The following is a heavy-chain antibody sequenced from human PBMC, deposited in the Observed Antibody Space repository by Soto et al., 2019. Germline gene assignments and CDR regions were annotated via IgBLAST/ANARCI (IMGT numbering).Heavy chain of an antibody. CDR2: ITTSSAYI. D-gene: IGHD2-21*01. CDR1: GFTFNTYD. J-gene: IGHJ5*02. V-gene: IGHV3-21*01. CDR3: VRSGTARLLRHSWFET. Sequence: EVQLVESGGGLVKPGGSLRLSCAAPGFTFNTYDMNWVRQAPGKGLEWVSSITTSSAYIYYADSLKGRITISRDNAKNSLFLQMNSLRAEDTAVYYCVRSGTARLLRHSWFETWGQGTLVTVSS.